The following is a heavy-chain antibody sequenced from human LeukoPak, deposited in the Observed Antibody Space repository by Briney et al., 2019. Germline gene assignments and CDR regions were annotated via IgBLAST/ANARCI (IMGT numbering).Heavy chain of an antibody. CDR2: INPNSGGT. CDR3: TRSVYCSSQGDY. Sequence: ASVKVSCKASGYTFTGYYMHWVRQAPGQGLEWMGWINPNSGGTNYAQKFQGRVTMTRDTSISTAYMELSRLRSDDTAVYYCTRSVYCSSQGDYWGQGTLVTVSS. CDR1: GYTFTGYY. D-gene: IGHD6-6*01. J-gene: IGHJ4*02. V-gene: IGHV1-2*02.